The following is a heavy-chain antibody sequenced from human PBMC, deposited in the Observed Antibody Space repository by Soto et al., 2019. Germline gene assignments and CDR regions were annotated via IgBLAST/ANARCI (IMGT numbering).Heavy chain of an antibody. CDR2: INHSGST. D-gene: IGHD1-7*01. V-gene: IGHV4-34*01. Sequence: PSETLSLTCAVYGGSFSGYYWSWIRQPPGKGLEWIGEINHSGSTNYNPSLKSRVTISVDTSKNQFSLKLSSVTAADTAVYYCARGRNWNYYLDYWGQGTLVTVSS. CDR3: ARGRNWNYYLDY. J-gene: IGHJ4*02. CDR1: GGSFSGYY.